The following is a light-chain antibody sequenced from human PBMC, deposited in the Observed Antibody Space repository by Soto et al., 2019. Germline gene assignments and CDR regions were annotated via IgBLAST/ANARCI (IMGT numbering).Light chain of an antibody. J-gene: IGLJ1*01. V-gene: IGLV2-14*01. CDR2: EVS. Sequence: QCVLTQPSSLSGSPGQSITISCTGTISDVGGYNYVSWYQQHPGKAPKLMIYEVSNRPSGVSNRFSGSKSGNTASLTISGLQAEDEADYYCSSYTSSSTRVFRTRTKVTVL. CDR1: ISDVGGYNY. CDR3: SSYTSSSTRV.